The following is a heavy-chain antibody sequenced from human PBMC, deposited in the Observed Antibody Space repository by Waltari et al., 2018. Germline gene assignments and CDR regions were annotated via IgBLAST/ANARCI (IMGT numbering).Heavy chain of an antibody. V-gene: IGHV3-74*01. CDR2: IISDGNTT. Sequence: EVQLVESGGGLVQPGGTLRLACAASGVTFRGYWMHWVRQTPGKGLVLVSPIISDGNTTTYSDSVKGRFTISRDNAKNTLYLQMNSLRAQDTALYYCARVEYTYGPYCFDSWGQGTPVTVSS. CDR1: GVTFRGYW. D-gene: IGHD5-18*01. CDR3: ARVEYTYGPYCFDS. J-gene: IGHJ4*02.